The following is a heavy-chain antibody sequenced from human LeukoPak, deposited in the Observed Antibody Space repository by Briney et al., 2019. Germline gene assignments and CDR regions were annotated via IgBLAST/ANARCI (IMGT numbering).Heavy chain of an antibody. Sequence: SETLSLTCAVYGGSFSGYYWSWIRQPPGKGLEWIGEINHSGSTNYNPSLKSRVTISVDTSKNQFSLKPSSVTAADTAVYYCARGRDSSSWYVRYYFDYWGQGTLVTVSS. CDR3: ARGRDSSSWYVRYYFDY. V-gene: IGHV4-34*01. J-gene: IGHJ4*02. CDR1: GGSFSGYY. CDR2: INHSGST. D-gene: IGHD6-13*01.